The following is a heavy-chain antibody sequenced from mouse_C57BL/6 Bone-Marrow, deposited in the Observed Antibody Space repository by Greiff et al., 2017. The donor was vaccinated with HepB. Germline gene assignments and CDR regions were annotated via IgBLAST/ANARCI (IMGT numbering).Heavy chain of an antibody. V-gene: IGHV1-61*01. J-gene: IGHJ1*03. D-gene: IGHD2-4*01. CDR3: ARNYDWYFDV. Sequence: VQLQESGAELVRPGSSVKLSCKASGYTFTSYWMDWVKQRPGQGLEWIGNIYPSDSETHYNQKFKDKATLTVDKSSSTAYMQLSSLTSEDSAVYYCARNYDWYFDVWGTGTTVTVSS. CDR1: GYTFTSYW. CDR2: IYPSDSET.